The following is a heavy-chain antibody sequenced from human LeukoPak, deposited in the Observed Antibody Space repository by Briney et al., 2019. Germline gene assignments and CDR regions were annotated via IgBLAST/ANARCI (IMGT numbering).Heavy chain of an antibody. J-gene: IGHJ4*02. D-gene: IGHD6-19*01. CDR3: ARSDAVAAYFDY. CDR1: GGTFSSYA. V-gene: IGHV1-69*04. Sequence: GASVKVSCKASGGTFSSYAISWVRQAPGQGLEWMGRIIPIFGIANYAQKFQGRVTINADKSTSTAYMELSSLRSEDTAVYYCARSDAVAAYFDYWGQGTLVTVSS. CDR2: IIPIFGIA.